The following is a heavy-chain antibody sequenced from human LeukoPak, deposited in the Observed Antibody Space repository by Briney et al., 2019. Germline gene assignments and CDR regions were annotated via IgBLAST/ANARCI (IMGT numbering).Heavy chain of an antibody. CDR1: GFTFSSYA. J-gene: IGHJ4*02. V-gene: IGHV3-23*01. D-gene: IGHD3-9*01. Sequence: PGGSLRLSCAASGFTFSSYAMNWVRQAPGKGLEWVSAISGSGGCTYYADSVKGRFTISRDNSKNTLYLQMNRLRVEDTAVYYCARKEIQIPLRYFDYWGQGSLVTVSS. CDR3: ARKEIQIPLRYFDY. CDR2: ISGSGGCT.